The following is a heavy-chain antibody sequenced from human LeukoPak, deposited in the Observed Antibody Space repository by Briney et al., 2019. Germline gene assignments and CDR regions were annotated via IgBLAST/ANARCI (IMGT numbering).Heavy chain of an antibody. V-gene: IGHV1-2*02. D-gene: IGHD2-2*01. CDR2: INSNSYGT. CDR3: ARGPRVVPAAISLYYYYMDV. CDR1: GYTFTGYY. J-gene: IGHJ6*03. Sequence: PSVKVSCKASGYTFTGYYMHWERQPPGQGREWMGSINSNSYGTNYAQKFHGRITKTRDTSISTAYMRLSRLRSDDTAAYYCARGPRVVPAAISLYYYYMDVWGKGTTVTVSS.